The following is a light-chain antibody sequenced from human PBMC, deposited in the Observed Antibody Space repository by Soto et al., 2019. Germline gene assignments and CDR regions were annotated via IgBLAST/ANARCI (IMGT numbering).Light chain of an antibody. CDR1: SSNIGSNT. J-gene: IGLJ2*01. V-gene: IGLV1-44*01. CDR3: ATWDDSLNGVV. Sequence: QSVLTQPPSASGTPGQSVTISCSGSSSNIGSNTVNWYQQLPGTAPKLLIFSNNQRPSGVPERFSGSKSGTSASLAISGLQSEDEADYYCATWDDSLNGVVFGGGTKVTVL. CDR2: SNN.